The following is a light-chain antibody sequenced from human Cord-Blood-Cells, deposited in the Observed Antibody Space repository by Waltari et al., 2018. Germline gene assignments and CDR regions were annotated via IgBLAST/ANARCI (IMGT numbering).Light chain of an antibody. Sequence: QSVLTQPPSASGTPGQRVTISCSGSTSTIGRNTVNWYQQLPGTAPKLLIYSNNQRPSGVPDRCSVSKSGPSASLASSGLHSEDEADYYCAAWDDSLNGWVFGGGTKLTVL. CDR1: TSTIGRNT. CDR3: AAWDDSLNGWV. J-gene: IGLJ3*02. CDR2: SNN. V-gene: IGLV1-44*01.